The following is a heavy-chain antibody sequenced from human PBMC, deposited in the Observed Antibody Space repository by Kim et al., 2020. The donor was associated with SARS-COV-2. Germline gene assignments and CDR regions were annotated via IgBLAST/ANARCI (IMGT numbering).Heavy chain of an antibody. Sequence: ASVKVSCKASGYTFTSYYMHWVRQAPGQGLEWMGIINPSGGSTSYAQKFQGRVTMTRDTSTSTVYMELSSLRSEDTAVYYCARDSSSSSGPYYYYYYGMDVWGQGTTVTVSS. J-gene: IGHJ6*02. D-gene: IGHD6-6*01. CDR1: GYTFTSYY. CDR3: ARDSSSSSGPYYYYYYGMDV. V-gene: IGHV1-46*01. CDR2: INPSGGST.